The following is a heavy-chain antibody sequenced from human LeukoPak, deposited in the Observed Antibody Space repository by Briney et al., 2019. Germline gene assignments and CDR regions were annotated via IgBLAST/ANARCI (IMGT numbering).Heavy chain of an antibody. Sequence: ASVTVSRKASGYTFTGYYMHWLRQAPGQGLAWMGWINPNSGGTNYAQKFQGRVTVTRDTSISTAYMELSRLRSDDTAVYYCARLLLSWTTGVPTDYWGQGTLVTVSS. CDR2: INPNSGGT. V-gene: IGHV1-2*02. CDR3: ARLLLSWTTGVPTDY. CDR1: GYTFTGYY. J-gene: IGHJ4*02. D-gene: IGHD1-1*01.